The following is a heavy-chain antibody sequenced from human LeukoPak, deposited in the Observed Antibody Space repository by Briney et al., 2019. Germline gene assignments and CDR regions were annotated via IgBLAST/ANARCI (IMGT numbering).Heavy chain of an antibody. CDR3: ARGAHSRGYYYGEYFQH. CDR1: GFTFSSYS. Sequence: GGSLRLSCAASGFTFSSYSMNWVRQAPGKGLEWVSSISSSSSYIYYADSVKGRFTISRDNAKNSLYLQMNSLRAEDTAVYYCARGAHSRGYYYGEYFQHWGQGTLVTVSS. CDR2: ISSSSSYI. J-gene: IGHJ1*01. V-gene: IGHV3-21*01. D-gene: IGHD3-22*01.